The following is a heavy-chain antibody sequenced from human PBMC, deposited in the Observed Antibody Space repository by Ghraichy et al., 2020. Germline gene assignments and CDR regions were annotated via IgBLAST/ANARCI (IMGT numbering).Heavy chain of an antibody. CDR1: GGSFSDYD. Sequence: SETLSLTCAVYGGSFSDYDWTWIRQPPGKGLEWIGEINDSGSIDYNASLKSRVSISLDTSKNQFSLKLSSVTAADTAVYFCARVVFSNNWTPVHWFDPWAREPWSSSPQ. CDR2: INDSGSI. D-gene: IGHD1-1*01. J-gene: IGHJ5*02. V-gene: IGHV4-34*01. CDR3: ARVVFSNNWTPVHWFDP.